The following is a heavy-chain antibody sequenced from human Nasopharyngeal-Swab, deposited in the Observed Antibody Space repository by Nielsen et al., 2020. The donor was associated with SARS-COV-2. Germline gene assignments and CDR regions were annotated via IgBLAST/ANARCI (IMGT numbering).Heavy chain of an antibody. D-gene: IGHD2-21*01. CDR3: ARERPEHYFDL. V-gene: IGHV1-3*01. CDR2: INGDTGNT. J-gene: IGHJ4*02. Sequence: WVRQAPGQSLEWMGWINGDTGNTKYPEKFQGRVTITRDRSTKTAYMELRSPRSEDTAVYYCARERPEHYFDLWGPGTLVTVSS.